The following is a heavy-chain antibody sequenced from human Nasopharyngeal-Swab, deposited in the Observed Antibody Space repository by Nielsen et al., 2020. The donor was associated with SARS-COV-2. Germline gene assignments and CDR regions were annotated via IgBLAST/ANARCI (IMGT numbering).Heavy chain of an antibody. CDR2: ISGTSTYI. V-gene: IGHV3-21*01. CDR1: GFSFSDYS. CDR3: ARVLGRGVYYYYYGMDV. D-gene: IGHD3-10*01. J-gene: IGHJ6*02. Sequence: GESLKISCAASGFSFSDYSMNWVLQAPGKGLEWVSSISGTSTYIYYADSVKGRFTISRDNAKNSLYLQMNSLRAEDAAMYYCARVLGRGVYYYYYGMDVWGQGTTVTVSS.